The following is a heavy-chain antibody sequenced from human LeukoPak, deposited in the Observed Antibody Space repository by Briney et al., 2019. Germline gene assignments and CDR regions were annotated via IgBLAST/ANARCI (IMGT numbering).Heavy chain of an antibody. V-gene: IGHV3-23*01. D-gene: IGHD3-10*01. Sequence: GGSLRLSCAASGFTFISYWIHWVRQAPGKRLEWVSAISGSGGNTYYADSVKGRFTISRDNSKNTLYLQMNSLRAEDTAVYYCAKAGNRGFFTIPRSWFDPWGQGTLVTVSS. CDR1: GFTFISYW. CDR3: AKAGNRGFFTIPRSWFDP. J-gene: IGHJ5*02. CDR2: ISGSGGNT.